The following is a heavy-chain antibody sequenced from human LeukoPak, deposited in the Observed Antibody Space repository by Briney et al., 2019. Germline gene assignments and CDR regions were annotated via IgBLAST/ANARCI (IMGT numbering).Heavy chain of an antibody. CDR3: ARSTTVTAFDY. CDR1: GGSISSGGYS. Sequence: PSETLSLTCAVSGGSISSGGYSWSWIRQPPGQGLEWIAYIYHSGSTYYNPSLKSRVTISVDRFKNQFSLRLSSVTAADTAVYYCARSTTVTAFDYWGQGTLVTVS. V-gene: IGHV4-30-2*01. CDR2: IYHSGST. D-gene: IGHD4-11*01. J-gene: IGHJ4*02.